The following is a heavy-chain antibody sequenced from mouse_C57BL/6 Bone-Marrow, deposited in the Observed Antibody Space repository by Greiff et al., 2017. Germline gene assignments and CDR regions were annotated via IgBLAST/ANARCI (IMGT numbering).Heavy chain of an antibody. CDR2: INPNNGGT. V-gene: IGHV1-26*01. Sequence: EVQLVESGPELVKPGASVKISCKASGYTFTDYYMNWVKQSHGKSLEWIGDINPNNGGTSYNQKFKGKATLTVDKSSSTAYMELRSLTSEDSAVYYCARWGEYFDVWGTGTTVTVSS. J-gene: IGHJ1*03. CDR1: GYTFTDYY. CDR3: ARWGEYFDV.